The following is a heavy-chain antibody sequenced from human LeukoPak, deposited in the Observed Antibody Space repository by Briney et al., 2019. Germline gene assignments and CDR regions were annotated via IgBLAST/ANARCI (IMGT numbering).Heavy chain of an antibody. D-gene: IGHD3-3*01. CDR3: ATSYDAKTAPYDL. J-gene: IGHJ5*02. Sequence: PSETLSLTCTLSGGSTTTYCCTWVRQPARTRREWIGYIYTSVTTDHTPSLRGRLSMSVDTSKNQLSLELRFLTAADTAVNYCATSYDAKTAPYDLWGQGTLVTVSS. CDR1: GGSTTTYC. V-gene: IGHV4-4*09. CDR2: IYTSVTT.